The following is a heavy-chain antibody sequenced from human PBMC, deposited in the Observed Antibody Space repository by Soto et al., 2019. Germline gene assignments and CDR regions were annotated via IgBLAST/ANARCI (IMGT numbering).Heavy chain of an antibody. D-gene: IGHD3-3*01. V-gene: IGHV3-21*01. CDR2: ISSGSSYI. CDR1: GFTFSSYI. Sequence: GGSLRLSCAASGFTFSSYIMNWIRQAPGKWLEWVSSISSGSSYIYYAESVKGRFTISRDNAKNSLFLQMNSLRAEDTAVYYCARDATYYDFWTGYRLPFDPWGQGXLVT. CDR3: ARDATYYDFWTGYRLPFDP. J-gene: IGHJ5*02.